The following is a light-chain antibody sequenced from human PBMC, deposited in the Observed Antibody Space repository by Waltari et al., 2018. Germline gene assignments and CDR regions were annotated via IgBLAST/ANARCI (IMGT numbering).Light chain of an antibody. V-gene: IGLV2-14*01. CDR2: EVR. J-gene: IGLJ2*01. CDR3: SSYRGGSSLV. CDR1: SSDIGTYNF. Sequence: QSALTQPASVSGSPGQSITISCTGTSSDIGTYNFFSWYQQFPGTAPKLIIYEVRNRPSGVTNRFSGSKSGNTASLTISGLQPEDEADYYCSSYRGGSSLVFGGGTKLTVL.